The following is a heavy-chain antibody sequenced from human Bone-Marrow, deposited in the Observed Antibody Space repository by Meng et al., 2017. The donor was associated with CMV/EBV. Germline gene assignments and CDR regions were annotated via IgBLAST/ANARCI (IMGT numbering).Heavy chain of an antibody. J-gene: IGHJ6*02. CDR1: GGTFSSYA. CDR2: IIPILGIA. V-gene: IGHV1-69*10. CDR3: ARAGGMDV. Sequence: SVKVSCKASGGTFSSYAISWVRQAPGQGLEWMGGIIPILGIANYAQKFQGRVTMTRNTSISTAYMELSSLRSEDTAVYYCARAGGMDVWGQGTTVTVSS.